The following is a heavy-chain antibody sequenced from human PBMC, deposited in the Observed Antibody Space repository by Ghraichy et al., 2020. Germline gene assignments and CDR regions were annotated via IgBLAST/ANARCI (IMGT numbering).Heavy chain of an antibody. CDR2: IGGSGVDT. CDR3: AKVRFSYGSRWYFDH. CDR1: TFTFSDYA. D-gene: IGHD5-18*01. J-gene: IGHJ4*02. Sequence: LSLTCAASTFTFSDYAMTWVRQAPGKGLEWVSAIGGSGVDTYYADSVKGRFTISRDNSQNTLYLQMNSLRVEDTAMYYCAKVRFSYGSRWYFDHWGQGTLVTVSS. V-gene: IGHV3-23*01.